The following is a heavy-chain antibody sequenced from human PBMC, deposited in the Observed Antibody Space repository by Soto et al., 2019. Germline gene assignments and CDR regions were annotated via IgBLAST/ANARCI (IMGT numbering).Heavy chain of an antibody. CDR2: IIPNLGIA. D-gene: IGHD2-2*01. CDR1: GGTFSSYT. V-gene: IGHV1-69*02. Sequence: SVKVSCKASGGTFSSYTISWVRQAPGQGLEWMGRIIPNLGIANYAQKFQGRVTITADKSTSTAYMELSSLRSEDTAVYYCAALYCSSTSCYSRIDYWGQGTLVTVSS. CDR3: AALYCSSTSCYSRIDY. J-gene: IGHJ4*02.